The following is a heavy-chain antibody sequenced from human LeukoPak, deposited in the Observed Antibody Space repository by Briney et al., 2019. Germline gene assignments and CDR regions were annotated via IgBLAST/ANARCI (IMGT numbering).Heavy chain of an antibody. CDR1: GGSISSGPYS. D-gene: IGHD3-22*01. J-gene: IGHJ4*02. CDR3: ARAKDSSGYYSLYYFDN. CDR2: IYHSGSA. V-gene: IGHV4-30-4*07. Sequence: PSETLSPTCTVSGGSISSGPYSWAWIRQPLGKGLEWIGYIYHSGSASYNPSLMSRLTISVDTSKNQFSLKLSSVTAADTAVYYCARAKDSSGYYSLYYFDNWGQGTLVTVSS.